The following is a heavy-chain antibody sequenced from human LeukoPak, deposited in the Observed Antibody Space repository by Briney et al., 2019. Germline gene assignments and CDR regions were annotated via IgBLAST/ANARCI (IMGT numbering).Heavy chain of an antibody. CDR2: ICVYNGNT. D-gene: IGHD1-26*01. J-gene: IGHJ5*02. CDR1: GYTFTSYG. CDR3: ARDMKRSRARWENLGFDP. Sequence: ASVKVSCKASGYTFTSYGISWVRQAPGQGLEWMGWICVYNGNTNYAQKLQGRVTMTTDTSTSTAYMELRSLRPDDTAVYYCARDMKRSRARWENLGFDPWGQGTLVTVSS. V-gene: IGHV1-18*01.